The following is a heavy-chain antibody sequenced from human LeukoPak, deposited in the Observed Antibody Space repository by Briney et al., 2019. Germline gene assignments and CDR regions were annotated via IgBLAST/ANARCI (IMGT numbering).Heavy chain of an antibody. J-gene: IGHJ5*02. D-gene: IGHD5-12*01. Sequence: AASVKVSCKASGYTFTSYDINWVRQATGQGLEWMGWMNPNSGNTGYAQKFQGRVTMTRNTSISTAYMELSSLRSEDTAVYYCARPIVATIMGPCNWFDPWGQGTLVTVSS. CDR1: GYTFTSYD. CDR3: ARPIVATIMGPCNWFDP. CDR2: MNPNSGNT. V-gene: IGHV1-8*01.